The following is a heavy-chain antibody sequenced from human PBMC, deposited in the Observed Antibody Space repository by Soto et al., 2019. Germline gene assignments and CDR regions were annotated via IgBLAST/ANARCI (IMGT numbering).Heavy chain of an antibody. CDR2: IDWDGDK. CDR1: GFSLTTSKMC. D-gene: IGHD6-13*01. J-gene: IGHJ4*02. Sequence: SGPTPVYPTQTLTLTCTFSGFSLTTSKMCVSWIRQPPGKALEWLARIDWDGDKYYSTSLKTRLTISKDTSKSQVVLTMTNMDPVDTATYYCARTYGTYSSSQEIDYWGQGTLLTVSS. CDR3: ARTYGTYSSSQEIDY. V-gene: IGHV2-70*12.